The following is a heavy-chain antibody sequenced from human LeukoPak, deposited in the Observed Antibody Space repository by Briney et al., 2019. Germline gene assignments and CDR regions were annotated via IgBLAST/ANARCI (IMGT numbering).Heavy chain of an antibody. CDR2: IAYDGRNK. CDR3: ARALDYYYYGMDV. CDR1: GFTFSNHA. V-gene: IGHV3-30*14. J-gene: IGHJ6*02. Sequence: GGSLRLSCVASGFTFSNHAMHWVHQAPGKGLEWVAVIAYDGRNKFYADSLKGRFSISRDNSKNTLYLQMNSLRAEDTAVYYCARALDYYYYGMDVWGQGTTVTVSS.